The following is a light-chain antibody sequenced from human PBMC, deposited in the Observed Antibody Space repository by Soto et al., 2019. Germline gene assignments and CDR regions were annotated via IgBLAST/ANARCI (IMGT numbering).Light chain of an antibody. CDR3: FSYAGSYTFYV. Sequence: QSALTQPPSASGSPGQSVTISCTGTSSDVGGYNYVSWYQQHPGKAPKLMIYEVSKRPSGVPDRFSGSKSGNTASLTISGLQAEDEADYYCFSYAGSYTFYVFGTGTKVTVL. CDR1: SSDVGGYNY. CDR2: EVS. J-gene: IGLJ1*01. V-gene: IGLV2-8*01.